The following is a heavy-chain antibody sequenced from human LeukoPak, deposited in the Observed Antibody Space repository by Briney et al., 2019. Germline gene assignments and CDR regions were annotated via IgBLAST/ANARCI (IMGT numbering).Heavy chain of an antibody. D-gene: IGHD6-6*01. Sequence: GGSLRLSCAASGFTFSSYAMHWVRQAPGKGLEYVSGISSNGGSTYYANSVKGRFTISRDNSKNTLYLQMGSLRAEDRAVYYCAREYSGSSVDYWGDGTQVTVSS. V-gene: IGHV3-64*01. J-gene: IGHJ4*01. CDR1: GFTFSSYA. CDR3: AREYSGSSVDY. CDR2: ISSNGGST.